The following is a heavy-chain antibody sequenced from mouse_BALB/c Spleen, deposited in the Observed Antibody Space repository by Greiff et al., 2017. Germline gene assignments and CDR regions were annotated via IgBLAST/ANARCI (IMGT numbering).Heavy chain of an antibody. Sequence: EVKLVESGGGLVQPGGSRKLSCAASGFTFSSFGMHWVRQAPEKGLEWVAYISSGSSTIYYADTVKGRFTISRDNPKNTLFLQMTSLRSEDTAMYYCARWGYGNYGSWFAYWGQGTLVTVSA. D-gene: IGHD2-10*02. CDR2: ISSGSSTI. V-gene: IGHV5-17*02. J-gene: IGHJ3*01. CDR1: GFTFSSFG. CDR3: ARWGYGNYGSWFAY.